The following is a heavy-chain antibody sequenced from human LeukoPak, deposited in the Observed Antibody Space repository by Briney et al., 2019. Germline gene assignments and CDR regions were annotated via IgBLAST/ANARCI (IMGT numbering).Heavy chain of an antibody. CDR3: ARDSGGYYYYYGMDV. Sequence: GGSLRLSCAASGFTVSSNYMSWVRQAPGKGLEWVSVIYSGGSTYYADSVKGRFTISRDNSKNTLYLQMNSLRAEDTAVYYCARDSGGYYYYYGMDVWGQETTVTVSS. V-gene: IGHV3-53*01. CDR2: IYSGGST. CDR1: GFTVSSNY. D-gene: IGHD3-10*01. J-gene: IGHJ6*02.